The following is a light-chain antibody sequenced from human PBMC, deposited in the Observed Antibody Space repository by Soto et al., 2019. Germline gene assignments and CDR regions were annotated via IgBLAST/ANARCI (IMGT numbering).Light chain of an antibody. V-gene: IGLV2-23*02. CDR3: CSYAGDSTYV. J-gene: IGLJ1*01. CDR1: SSDVGTYNL. CDR2: EVS. Sequence: SVLTQPASVSGSPGQSITISCTGTSSDVGTYNLVSWYQQHPGKAPKVMIFEVSKRPSGVSNRFSGSKSGNTASLTISGLQAEDEADYYCCSYAGDSTYVFGTGTKLTVL.